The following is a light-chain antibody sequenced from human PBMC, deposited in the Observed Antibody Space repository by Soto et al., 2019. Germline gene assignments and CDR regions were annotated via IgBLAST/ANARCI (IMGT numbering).Light chain of an antibody. CDR1: QTIRGL. Sequence: EIVLTQSPATLSLSPGERATLSCRTSQTIRGLLNWYQQRPGQAPRLLIYDTSNRATDIPARFSGSGSGTDFILTISSLDPEDFGVYFCQQCHNWPITFGQGTRLDIK. CDR2: DTS. V-gene: IGKV3-11*01. CDR3: QQCHNWPIT. J-gene: IGKJ5*01.